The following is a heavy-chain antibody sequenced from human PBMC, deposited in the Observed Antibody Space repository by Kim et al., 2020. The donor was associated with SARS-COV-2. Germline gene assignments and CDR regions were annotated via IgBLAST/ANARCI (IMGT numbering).Heavy chain of an antibody. CDR1: GFTFSSYE. J-gene: IGHJ6*02. Sequence: GGSLRLSCAASGFTFSSYEMNWVRQAPGKGLEWVSYISSSGSTIYYADSVKGRFTISRDNARNSLYLQMNSLRAEDTAVYYCARTRRITSFGGVIKKITRERRHRYGQIMVLWGQGTTDTVSS. CDR2: ISSSGSTI. CDR3: ARTRRITSFGGVIKKITRERRHRYGQIMVL. V-gene: IGHV3-48*03. D-gene: IGHD3-3*01.